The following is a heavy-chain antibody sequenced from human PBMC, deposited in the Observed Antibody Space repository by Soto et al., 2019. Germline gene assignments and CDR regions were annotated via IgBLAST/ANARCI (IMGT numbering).Heavy chain of an antibody. V-gene: IGHV4-30-4*01. J-gene: IGHJ5*02. CDR3: ARVGGINWFDP. Sequence: PSETLSLTCTVSGDSISSVYNYWSWIRQPPGEGLEWIGYISYSGSTYYNPSLKSRVTISVDTSQTQFSLKLSSVTAADTAVYYCARVGGINWFDPWGQGTLVTVPQ. D-gene: IGHD1-20*01. CDR1: GDSISSVYNY. CDR2: ISYSGST.